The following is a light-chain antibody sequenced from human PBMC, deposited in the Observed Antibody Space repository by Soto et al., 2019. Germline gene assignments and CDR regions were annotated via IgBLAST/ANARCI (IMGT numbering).Light chain of an antibody. Sequence: DIQMTQSPSTLSASVGDRVTITCRASQSISTSLAWYQQKPGIAPKLLIYQVSSLESGVPSRFSGSGSGTEFTLTISSLQPDDFATYYCQQYNSYRTFGQGTKVEI. CDR2: QVS. V-gene: IGKV1-5*03. J-gene: IGKJ1*01. CDR1: QSISTS. CDR3: QQYNSYRT.